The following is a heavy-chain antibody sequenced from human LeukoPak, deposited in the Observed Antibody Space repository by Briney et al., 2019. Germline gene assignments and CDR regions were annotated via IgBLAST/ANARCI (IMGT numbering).Heavy chain of an antibody. Sequence: SETLSLTCAVYGGSFSGYYWSWIRQPPGKGLEWIGEINHSGSTNYNPSLKSRVTISVDTSKNQFSLKLSSVTAADTAVYYCASSTYYYDSSGYYYGGYYYYYMDVWGKGTTVTVSS. D-gene: IGHD3-22*01. CDR2: INHSGST. V-gene: IGHV4-34*01. CDR1: GGSFSGYY. CDR3: ASSTYYYDSSGYYYGGYYYYYMDV. J-gene: IGHJ6*03.